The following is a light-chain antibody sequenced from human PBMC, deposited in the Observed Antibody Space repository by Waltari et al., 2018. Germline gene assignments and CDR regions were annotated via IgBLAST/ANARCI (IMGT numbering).Light chain of an antibody. CDR2: EVS. CDR1: SSDVGGYYY. CDR3: LSYTSSSTYV. V-gene: IGLV2-14*01. Sequence: QSALTQPASVSGSPGQSITFSCTGTSSDVGGYYYVSWYHQHPGKVPKLMIYEVSTRPSGVSKRFSGSKSGNTASLTISGLQAEDEADDYCLSYTSSSTYVFGTGTKVTVL. J-gene: IGLJ1*01.